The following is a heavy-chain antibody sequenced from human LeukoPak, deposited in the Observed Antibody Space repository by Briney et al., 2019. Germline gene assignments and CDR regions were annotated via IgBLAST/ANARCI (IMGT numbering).Heavy chain of an antibody. V-gene: IGHV3-21*01. CDR2: ISSSSSYI. D-gene: IGHD3-22*01. Sequence: PGGSLRLSCAASGFTFSSYSMNWVRQAPGKGLEWVSSISSSSSYIYYADSVKGRFTISRDNAKNSLYLQMNSLRAEDTAVYYCARDLSLPKHYDSSGYIDYWGQGTLVTVSS. CDR1: GFTFSSYS. J-gene: IGHJ4*02. CDR3: ARDLSLPKHYDSSGYIDY.